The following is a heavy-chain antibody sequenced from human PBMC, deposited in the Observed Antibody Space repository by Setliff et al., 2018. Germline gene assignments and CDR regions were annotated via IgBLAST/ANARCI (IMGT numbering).Heavy chain of an antibody. CDR3: ARVLPYNSALDN. Sequence: GGSLRLSCAASGFTFSTYRMHWVRQAPGKGLEWVAVIWDDGGNKYHADSVKGRFTLSRDTSKNTMYLQMNSLRREDTAVYYCARVLPYNSALDNWGQGTLVNVSS. CDR1: GFTFSTYR. V-gene: IGHV3-33*08. D-gene: IGHD6-25*01. CDR2: IWDDGGNK. J-gene: IGHJ1*01.